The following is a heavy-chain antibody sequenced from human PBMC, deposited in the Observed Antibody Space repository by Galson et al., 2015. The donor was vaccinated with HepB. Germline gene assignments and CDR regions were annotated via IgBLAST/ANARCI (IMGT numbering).Heavy chain of an antibody. CDR3: AKDRFSASCCDWFDP. Sequence: SLRLSCAASGFTFSSYAMSWVRQAPGKGLEWVSAISGSGGSTYYADSVKGRFTISRDNSKNTLYLQMNSLRAEDTAVYYCAKDRFSASCCDWFDPWGQGTLVTVSS. CDR1: GFTFSSYA. V-gene: IGHV3-23*01. CDR2: ISGSGGST. D-gene: IGHD2-2*01. J-gene: IGHJ5*02.